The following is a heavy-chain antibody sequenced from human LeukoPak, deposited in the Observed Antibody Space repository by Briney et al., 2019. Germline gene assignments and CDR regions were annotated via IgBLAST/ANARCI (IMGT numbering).Heavy chain of an antibody. CDR2: IIPIFGTA. Sequence: ASVKVSCKASGGTLSSYAISWVRQAPGQGLEWMGGIIPIFGTANYAQKFQGRVTITADESTSTAYMELSSLRSEDTAVYYCAGTIFGVIYGMDVWGQGTTVTVSS. V-gene: IGHV1-69*13. CDR3: AGTIFGVIYGMDV. J-gene: IGHJ6*02. D-gene: IGHD3-3*01. CDR1: GGTLSSYA.